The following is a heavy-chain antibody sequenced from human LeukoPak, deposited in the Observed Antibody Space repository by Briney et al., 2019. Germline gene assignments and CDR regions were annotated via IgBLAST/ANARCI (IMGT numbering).Heavy chain of an antibody. V-gene: IGHV4-59*01. Sequence: SETLSLTCTVSGASISDYYWSWIRQPPGKGLEWIGYIYYSGSTHYNPSLKSRVTISVDRSKNQFSLNLSSVTAADTAIYYCARGRGYNYPFDYWGQGTLVTVSS. CDR2: IYYSGST. D-gene: IGHD5-18*01. CDR1: GASISDYY. CDR3: ARGRGYNYPFDY. J-gene: IGHJ4*02.